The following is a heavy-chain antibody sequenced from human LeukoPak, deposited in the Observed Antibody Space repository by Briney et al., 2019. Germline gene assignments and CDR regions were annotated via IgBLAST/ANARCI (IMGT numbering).Heavy chain of an antibody. J-gene: IGHJ6*02. CDR3: ARMQRTAPSRGYYYYTMDV. V-gene: IGHV2-70*11. CDR2: IDWDDDK. D-gene: IGHD3-22*01. CDR1: GFSLSTSGMC. Sequence: SGPALVKPTQTLTLTCTFSGFSLSTSGMCVNWIRQPPGKALEWLARIDWDDDKYYNTSLKTRLTISKDTSKNQVVLTMTNMDPVDTATYYCARMQRTAPSRGYYYYTMDVWGQGTTVTVSS.